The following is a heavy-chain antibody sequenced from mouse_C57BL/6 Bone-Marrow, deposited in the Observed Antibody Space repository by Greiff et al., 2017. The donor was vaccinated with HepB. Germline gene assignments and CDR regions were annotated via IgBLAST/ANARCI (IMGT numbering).Heavy chain of an antibody. Sequence: VQLQQSGPELVKPGASVKISCKASGYTFTDYYMNWVKQSHGKSLEWIGDINPNNGGTSYNQKFKGKATLTVDKSSSTAYMELRRLTSEDSAVYYWASRYYWGQGTTLTVSS. V-gene: IGHV1-26*01. CDR1: GYTFTDYY. CDR3: ASRYY. CDR2: INPNNGGT. J-gene: IGHJ2*01.